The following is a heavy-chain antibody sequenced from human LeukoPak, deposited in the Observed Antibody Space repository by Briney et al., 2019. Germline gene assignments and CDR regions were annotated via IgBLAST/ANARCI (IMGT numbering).Heavy chain of an antibody. Sequence: PSETLSLTCAVSGGSISSGGYSWSWTRQPPGKGLEWIGYIYHSGSTYYNPSLKSRVTISVDRSKNQFSLKLSSVTAADTAVYYCATTTPRALFDYWGQGTLVTVSS. CDR1: GGSISSGGYS. J-gene: IGHJ4*02. D-gene: IGHD1-14*01. CDR2: IYHSGST. V-gene: IGHV4-30-2*01. CDR3: ATTTPRALFDY.